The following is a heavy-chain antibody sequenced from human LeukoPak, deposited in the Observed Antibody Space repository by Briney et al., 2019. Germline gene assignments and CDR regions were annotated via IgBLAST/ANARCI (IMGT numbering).Heavy chain of an antibody. Sequence: VESLRLSCAVSGFALSSYKMNWVRQAPGEGLEWDSSILSSSTHIVYADSVEGRFTISRDNAKNALYLRMDRPRAEDTAVYSCARLWGFCSGSSCYSRAYWGQGTLVTASS. D-gene: IGHD2-15*01. J-gene: IGHJ4*02. CDR2: ILSSSTHI. CDR1: GFALSSYK. V-gene: IGHV3-21*01. CDR3: ARLWGFCSGSSCYSRAY.